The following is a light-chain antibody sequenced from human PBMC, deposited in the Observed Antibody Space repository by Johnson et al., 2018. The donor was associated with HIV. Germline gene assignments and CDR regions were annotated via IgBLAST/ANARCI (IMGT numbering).Light chain of an antibody. CDR1: SSNIANIY. V-gene: IGLV1-51*01. CDR3: GTWDSSLSAYV. Sequence: SVLTQPPSVSAAPGQKVTISCSGSSSNIANIYVSWYQQLPGTAPKLLIYDNNKRPSGIPDRFSGSKSGTSATLGITGLQTGDDADYCCGTWDSSLSAYVFGTGTKVTVL. J-gene: IGLJ1*01. CDR2: DNN.